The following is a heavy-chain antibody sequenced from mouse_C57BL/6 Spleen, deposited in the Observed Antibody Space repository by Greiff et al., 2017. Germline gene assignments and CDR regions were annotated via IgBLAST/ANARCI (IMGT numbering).Heavy chain of an antibody. CDR2: ILPGSGST. CDR1: GYTFTGYW. CDR3: ARGSTINYDYDGYAMDY. D-gene: IGHD2-4*01. J-gene: IGHJ4*01. Sequence: QVQLQQSGAELMKPGASVKLSCKATGYTFTGYWIEWVKQRPGHGLEWIGEILPGSGSTNYNEKFKGKATFTADTSSNTAYMQLSSLTTEDSAIYYCARGSTINYDYDGYAMDYWGQGTSVTVSS. V-gene: IGHV1-9*01.